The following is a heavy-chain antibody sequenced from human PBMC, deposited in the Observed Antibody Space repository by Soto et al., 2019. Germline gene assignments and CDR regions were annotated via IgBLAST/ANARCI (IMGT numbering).Heavy chain of an antibody. CDR3: ARWLGYGPHFDY. CDR1: GGSISSGDYY. J-gene: IGHJ4*02. CDR2: IFYSGST. D-gene: IGHD5-12*01. V-gene: IGHV4-30-4*01. Sequence: QVQLQESGPGLVKPSQTLSLTCTVSGGSISSGDYYWSWIRQPPGKGLEWIGYIFYSGSTYYNPSLKRRVTLSVDTSKNQFSLKLGSVTAADTAVYYCARWLGYGPHFDYWGQGTLVTVSS.